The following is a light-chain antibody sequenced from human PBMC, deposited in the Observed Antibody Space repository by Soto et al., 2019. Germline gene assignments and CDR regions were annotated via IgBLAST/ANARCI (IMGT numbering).Light chain of an antibody. V-gene: IGKV3-20*01. CDR3: QQYSSSPRGVT. CDR2: ATS. J-gene: IGKJ4*01. CDR1: QSVSTNY. Sequence: EIVLTQSPGTLSLSPGERATLSCRASQSVSTNYLAWYQQKPGQAPRLLIGATSSRATGIPDRFSGSGSGTDFTLTITRLEPEDFAVYFCQQYSSSPRGVTFGGGTKLEI.